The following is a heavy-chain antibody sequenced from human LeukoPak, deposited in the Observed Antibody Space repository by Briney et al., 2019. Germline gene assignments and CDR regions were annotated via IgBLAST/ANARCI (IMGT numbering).Heavy chain of an antibody. CDR3: VPSANYYYFDY. V-gene: IGHV1-2*02. CDR2: INPKSGGT. Sequence: ASVKVSCKVSGYTFTNYYMHWVRQAPGLGFEWMGWINPKSGGTSYPQKFQGRLTMTRDTSISTAYMELSRLRSDDTAVYYCVPSANYYYFDYWGQGTLVTVSS. D-gene: IGHD4/OR15-4a*01. J-gene: IGHJ4*02. CDR1: GYTFTNYY.